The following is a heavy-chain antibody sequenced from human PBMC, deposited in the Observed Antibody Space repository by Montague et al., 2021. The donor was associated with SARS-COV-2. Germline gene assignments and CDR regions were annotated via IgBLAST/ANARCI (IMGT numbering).Heavy chain of an antibody. D-gene: IGHD3-9*01. CDR1: GFSLSTPNVG. CDR3: AHLIRFYDIFTGIPFDY. Sequence: PALVKPTQTLTLTCTFSGFSLSTPNVGVGWIRQPPGKALEWVAVIYSNDEKRYSPSLRNRLTITKDTAKNQVVLSLTYVDPVDTATYYCAHLIRFYDIFTGIPFDYWGQGGQVTVSS. CDR2: IYSNDEK. V-gene: IGHV2-5*01. J-gene: IGHJ4*02.